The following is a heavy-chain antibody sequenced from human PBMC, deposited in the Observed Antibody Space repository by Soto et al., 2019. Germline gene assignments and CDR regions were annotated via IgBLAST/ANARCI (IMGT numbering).Heavy chain of an antibody. D-gene: IGHD3-10*01. Sequence: SETLSLTCTVSGGSISSSSYYWGWIRQPPGKGLEWIGSIYYSGSTYYNPSLKSRVTISVDTSKNQFSLKLSSVTAADTAVYYCARRFGVRGFFIPLDYWGQGTRAPVPS. CDR1: GGSISSSSYY. V-gene: IGHV4-39*01. CDR3: ARRFGVRGFFIPLDY. CDR2: IYYSGST. J-gene: IGHJ4*02.